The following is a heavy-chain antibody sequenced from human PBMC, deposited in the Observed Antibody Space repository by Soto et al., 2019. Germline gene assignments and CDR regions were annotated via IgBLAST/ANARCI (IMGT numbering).Heavy chain of an antibody. J-gene: IGHJ3*01. CDR1: GCTFTDYY. CDR2: LSPYNGAT. D-gene: IGHD3-9*01. V-gene: IGHV1-2*04. Sequence: HVQLVQSGAEVKKPGASLRVSCKASGCTFTDYYIHWVRQAPGQGLQWMGWLSPYNGATTYAQKFQDWVTMTRDTXXSTAYLDLSRLSSGDTAVYYCARAQELRSFDWSWGGGAVDVWGQGTMVTASS. CDR3: ARAQELRSFDWSWGGGAVDV.